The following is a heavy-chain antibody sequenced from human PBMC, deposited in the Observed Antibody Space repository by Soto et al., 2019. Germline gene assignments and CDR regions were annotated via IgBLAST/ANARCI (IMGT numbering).Heavy chain of an antibody. D-gene: IGHD6-19*01. V-gene: IGHV3-21*01. CDR1: GFTFSSYA. CDR3: ARDLALDGNY. J-gene: IGHJ4*02. CDR2: ISSTSSYT. Sequence: GSLRLSCAASGFTFSSYAMNWVRQTQEKGLEWVSAISSTSSYTHYSDSVKGRFTSSRDNANNSLFLQMNSLRAEDTATYYCARDLALDGNYWGQGVLVTVS.